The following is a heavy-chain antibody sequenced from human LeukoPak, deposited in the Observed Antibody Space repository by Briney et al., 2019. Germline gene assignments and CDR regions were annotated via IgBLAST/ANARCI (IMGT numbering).Heavy chain of an antibody. V-gene: IGHV4-39*01. CDR2: IYDSGST. CDR3: ARRYGDYGMDV. Sequence: SETLSLTCTVSGGSIRSSYYYWGWIRQPPGKGLEWIGSIYDSGSTYYNPSLKSRVTISVDTSKNQFSLKLNSVTAADTAVYYCARRYGDYGMDVWGQGTTVTVSS. CDR1: GGSIRSSYYY. J-gene: IGHJ6*02. D-gene: IGHD2-15*01.